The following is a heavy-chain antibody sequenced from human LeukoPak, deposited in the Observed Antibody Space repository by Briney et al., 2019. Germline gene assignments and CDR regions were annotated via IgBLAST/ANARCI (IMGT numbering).Heavy chain of an antibody. CDR1: GGTFSSYA. J-gene: IGHJ4*02. Sequence: SVKVSCEASGGTFSSYAISWVRQAPGQGLEWVGGIIPIFGTANYAQKFQGRVTITADESTSTAYMELSSLRSEDTAVYYSARVRAVRIVLMVYGAFDYWGQGTLVTVSS. CDR3: ARVRAVRIVLMVYGAFDY. CDR2: IIPIFGTA. D-gene: IGHD2-8*01. V-gene: IGHV1-69*13.